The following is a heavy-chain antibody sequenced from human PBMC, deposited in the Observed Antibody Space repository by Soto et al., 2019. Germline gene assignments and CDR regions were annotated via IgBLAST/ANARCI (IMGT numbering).Heavy chain of an antibody. V-gene: IGHV5-10-1*01. CDR2: IDPSDSYT. CDR3: ARTGIAAAGSDY. CDR1: GYSFTSYW. J-gene: IGHJ4*02. D-gene: IGHD6-13*01. Sequence: PXDSLTISCKGSGYSFTSYWISLVRQMPGKGLEWMGRIDPSDSYTNYSPSFQGHVTISADKSISTAYLQWSSLKASDTAMYYCARTGIAAAGSDYWGRGTPVTVSS.